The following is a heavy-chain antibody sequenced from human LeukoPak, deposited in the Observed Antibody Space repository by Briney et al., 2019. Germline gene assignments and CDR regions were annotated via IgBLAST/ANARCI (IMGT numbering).Heavy chain of an antibody. CDR3: ARDLEVDP. J-gene: IGHJ5*02. CDR2: IYSGGST. CDR1: GFTVSSNY. Sequence: GGSLRLSCAASGFTVSSNYMSWVRQAPGKGLEWVSVIYSGGSTYYADSVKGRFTVSRDNSKNTLHLQMNSLRAEDTAVYYCARDLEVDPWGQGTLVTVSS. V-gene: IGHV3-66*01.